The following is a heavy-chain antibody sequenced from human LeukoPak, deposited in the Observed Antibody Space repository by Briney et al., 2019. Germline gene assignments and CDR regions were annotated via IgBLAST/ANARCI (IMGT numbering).Heavy chain of an antibody. D-gene: IGHD5/OR15-5a*01. CDR1: GGSIDNYF. CDR3: ARGMELVSTPFDH. J-gene: IGHJ4*02. Sequence: PSETLSLTCTVSGGSIDNYFWSWIRQPPGKGLEWIGYIYYSGSTNYNPSLKSRVTISLDTSKNHFSLKLTSVTAADTAVYYCARGMELVSTPFDHWGQGTLVTVSS. CDR2: IYYSGST. V-gene: IGHV4-59*01.